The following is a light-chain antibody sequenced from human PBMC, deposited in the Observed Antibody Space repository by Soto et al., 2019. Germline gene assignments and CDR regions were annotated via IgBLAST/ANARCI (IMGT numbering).Light chain of an antibody. V-gene: IGKV1-39*01. Sequence: DIQMTQSPSSLSASVGDGVTITCRASQSLGRRLTWYQQKAGEAPKLLIYETSNLQNGVPSRFSGSGSETDFTLTINSLQPEDFATYYCQQSFGPPYTFGQGTKLE. J-gene: IGKJ2*01. CDR3: QQSFGPPYT. CDR2: ETS. CDR1: QSLGRR.